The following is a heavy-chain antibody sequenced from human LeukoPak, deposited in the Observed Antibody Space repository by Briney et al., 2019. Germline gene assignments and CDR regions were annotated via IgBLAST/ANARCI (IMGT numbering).Heavy chain of an antibody. Sequence: SETLSLTCTVSGGSLSSYYWSWIRQPPGKGLEWIGYIYTSGSTNYNPSLKSRVTISVDTSKNQFSLKLSSVTAADTAVYYCAANDSSGYYWDYWGQGTLVTVSS. CDR1: GGSLSSYY. D-gene: IGHD3-22*01. J-gene: IGHJ4*02. CDR2: IYTSGST. V-gene: IGHV4-4*09. CDR3: AANDSSGYYWDY.